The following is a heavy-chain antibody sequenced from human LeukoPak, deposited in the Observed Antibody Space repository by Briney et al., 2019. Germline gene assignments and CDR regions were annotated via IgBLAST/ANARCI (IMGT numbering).Heavy chain of an antibody. Sequence: GGSLRLSCAVSGITLSNYGMSWVRQAPGKGLEWGAGISGSCGSTNYADSVKGRFTISRDNPKNTLFLQMNSLRAEDTAVYFCAKRGVVIRVILVGFHKEAYYFDSWGQGALVTVSS. CDR1: GITLSNYG. CDR2: ISGSCGST. D-gene: IGHD3-22*01. V-gene: IGHV3-23*01. CDR3: AKRGVVIRVILVGFHKEAYYFDS. J-gene: IGHJ4*02.